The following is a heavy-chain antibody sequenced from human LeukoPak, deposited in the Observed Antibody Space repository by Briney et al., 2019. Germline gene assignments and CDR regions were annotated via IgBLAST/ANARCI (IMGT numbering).Heavy chain of an antibody. CDR1: GGTFISYA. V-gene: IGHV1-69*13. Sequence: ASVKVSCKASGGTFISYAISWVRQAPGHGLEWLGGIIPIFGTANYSQKFQGRVTITADESTSTAYMELSSLKSEDTAVYYCARDIVVVVAAGVYYYYYGMDVWGQGTTVTVSS. CDR3: ARDIVVVVAAGVYYYYYGMDV. J-gene: IGHJ6*02. CDR2: IIPIFGTA. D-gene: IGHD2-15*01.